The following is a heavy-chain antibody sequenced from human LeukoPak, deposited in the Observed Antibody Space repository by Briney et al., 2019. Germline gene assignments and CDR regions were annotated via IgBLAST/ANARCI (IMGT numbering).Heavy chain of an antibody. Sequence: ASVKVSCKASGYTFTGYYMHWVRQAPGQGLEWMGWINPNSGGTNYAQKFQGRVTMTRDTSISTAYMELSGLRSDDTAVYYCARGVEGGSYYYDSSGYPLYFDYWGQGTLVTVSS. J-gene: IGHJ4*02. CDR2: INPNSGGT. D-gene: IGHD3-22*01. V-gene: IGHV1-2*02. CDR1: GYTFTGYY. CDR3: ARGVEGGSYYYDSSGYPLYFDY.